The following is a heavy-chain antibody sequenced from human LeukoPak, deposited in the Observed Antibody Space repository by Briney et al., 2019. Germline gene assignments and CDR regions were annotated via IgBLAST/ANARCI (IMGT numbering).Heavy chain of an antibody. Sequence: ASVKVSCKASGYTFTSYDINWVRQATGQGLEWMGWMNPNSGNTGYAQKFQGRVTMTRNTSIGTAYMELSSLRSEDTAVYYCAREVIQGFKYQLLRRYNWFDPWGQGTLVTVSS. D-gene: IGHD2-2*01. CDR2: MNPNSGNT. CDR3: AREVIQGFKYQLLRRYNWFDP. V-gene: IGHV1-8*01. J-gene: IGHJ5*02. CDR1: GYTFTSYD.